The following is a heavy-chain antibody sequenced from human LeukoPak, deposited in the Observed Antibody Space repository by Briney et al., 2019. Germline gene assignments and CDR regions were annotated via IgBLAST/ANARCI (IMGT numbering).Heavy chain of an antibody. J-gene: IGHJ4*02. Sequence: SSETLSLTCSVSGGSITKNGYYWGWIRQSPETGLEWIGSMHYSGSTYYNPSLNSRVTISVDTSKNQFSLKLTSVTAADTAVYYCCGSGWFAGPFGYWGQGALVTVSS. V-gene: IGHV4-39*07. CDR1: GGSITKNGYY. CDR3: CGSGWFAGPFGY. CDR2: MHYSGST. D-gene: IGHD6-19*01.